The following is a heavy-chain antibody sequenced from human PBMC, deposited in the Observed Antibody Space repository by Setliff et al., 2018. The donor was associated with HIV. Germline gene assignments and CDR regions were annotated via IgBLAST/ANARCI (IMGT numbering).Heavy chain of an antibody. Sequence: SETLSLTCTVSGDSSSNDYWTWVRQPPGKGLEWIGNIHTSGTTKYNPSLNSRVTISVDMSKSQFSLRLSSVTAADTASYYCVRASHMTPGNLLHSTGPYYSYYMDVWGRGTTVTVSS. V-gene: IGHV4-4*08. J-gene: IGHJ6*03. D-gene: IGHD4-4*01. CDR2: IHTSGTT. CDR3: VRASHMTPGNLLHSTGPYYSYYMDV. CDR1: GDSSSNDY.